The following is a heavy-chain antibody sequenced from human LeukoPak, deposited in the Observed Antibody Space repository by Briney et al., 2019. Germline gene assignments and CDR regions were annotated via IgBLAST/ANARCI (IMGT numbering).Heavy chain of an antibody. Sequence: GGSLRLSCAASGFTFPKFWMTWVRQAPGTGLEWVASINSDGSENYYVDSVSGRFTVSRDNAKDSLYLQMYRLRAEDAAVYYCARHPAPGTIDYWGQETLVTVSS. D-gene: IGHD1-14*01. V-gene: IGHV3-7*01. J-gene: IGHJ4*02. CDR1: GFTFPKFW. CDR2: INSDGSEN. CDR3: ARHPAPGTIDY.